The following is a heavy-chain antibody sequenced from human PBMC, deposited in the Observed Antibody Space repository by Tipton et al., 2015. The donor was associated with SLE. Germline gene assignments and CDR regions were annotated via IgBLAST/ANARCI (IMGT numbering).Heavy chain of an antibody. Sequence: TLSLTCTISGGSIGSHYWTWIRQPAGKGLEWIGRIYTSGTTNYNPSLKSRVTMTLDTSKNQLSLKLSSVTAADTAVYYCARMRGGYNAHHWGQGILVTVSS. CDR2: IYTSGTT. CDR1: GGSIGSHY. CDR3: ARMRGGYNAHH. D-gene: IGHD5-24*01. J-gene: IGHJ5*02. V-gene: IGHV4-4*07.